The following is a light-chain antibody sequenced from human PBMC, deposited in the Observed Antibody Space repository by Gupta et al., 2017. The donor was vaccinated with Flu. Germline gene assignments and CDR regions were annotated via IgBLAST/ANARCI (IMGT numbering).Light chain of an antibody. CDR3: HQRDLWPIT. J-gene: IGKJ4*01. CDR2: DAS. V-gene: IGKV3-11*01. Sequence: EIVLTQSPGNVSLSPGEGVTLSCRASQRISTYLAWYQQKPGQPPRLLIYDASNRATGIPARFSGSGSGTDFTLTISSLEPEDFAVYFCHQRDLWPITFGGGTKVDIK. CDR1: QRISTY.